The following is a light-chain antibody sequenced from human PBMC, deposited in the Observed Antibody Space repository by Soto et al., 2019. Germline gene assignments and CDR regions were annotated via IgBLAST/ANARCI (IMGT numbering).Light chain of an antibody. CDR2: GAS. Sequence: EIVLTQSPATLSVSPGARATLSCRASQSVSSNLAWYQQKPGQAPRLLIYGASTRATGIPARFSGSGSGTEFTLTISSLQSEDFAVYYCQQYGRTFGQGTKVDIK. CDR3: QQYGRT. V-gene: IGKV3-15*01. J-gene: IGKJ1*01. CDR1: QSVSSN.